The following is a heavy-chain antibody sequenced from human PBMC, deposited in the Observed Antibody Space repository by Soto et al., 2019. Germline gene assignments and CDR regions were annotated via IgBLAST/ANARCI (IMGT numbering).Heavy chain of an antibody. J-gene: IGHJ5*02. Sequence: SETLSLTCTVSGGSISSSSYYWGWIRQPPGKGLEWIGSIYYSGSTYYNPSLKSRVTISVDTSKNQFSLKLSSVTAADTAVYYCARHYSRFRSSGFDPWGQGTLVTVSS. CDR3: ARHYSRFRSSGFDP. CDR1: GGSISSSSYY. CDR2: IYYSGST. D-gene: IGHD6-19*01. V-gene: IGHV4-39*01.